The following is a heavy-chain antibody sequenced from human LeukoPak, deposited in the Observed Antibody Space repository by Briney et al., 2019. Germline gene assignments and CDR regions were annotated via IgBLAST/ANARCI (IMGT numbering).Heavy chain of an antibody. V-gene: IGHV4-39*01. Sequence: SETLSLTCIVSGGSISSSDYYWGWIRQPPGKGLEWIATIYYSGSTYYNPSLRSRVTISVDTSKNQFSLRLTSVTAADTAVYYCASYLRGSYFDYWGQGTLVTVSS. J-gene: IGHJ4*02. D-gene: IGHD3-16*01. CDR1: GGSISSSDYY. CDR2: IYYSGST. CDR3: ASYLRGSYFDY.